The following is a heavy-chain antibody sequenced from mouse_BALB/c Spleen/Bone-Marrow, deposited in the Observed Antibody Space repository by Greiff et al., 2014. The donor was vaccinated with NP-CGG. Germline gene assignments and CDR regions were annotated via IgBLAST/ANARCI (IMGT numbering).Heavy chain of an antibody. Sequence: KQSGSELVRPGASVKLSCKASGYTFTSYWMHWVKQRPGQGLEWIGNTYPGSGSTNYDEKFKSKATLTVDTSSSTAYMQLSSLTSEDSAVYYCTKGLPSAYWGQGTLVTVSA. CDR3: TKGLPSAY. CDR2: TYPGSGST. V-gene: IGHV1S22*01. CDR1: GYTFTSYW. D-gene: IGHD2-4*01. J-gene: IGHJ3*01.